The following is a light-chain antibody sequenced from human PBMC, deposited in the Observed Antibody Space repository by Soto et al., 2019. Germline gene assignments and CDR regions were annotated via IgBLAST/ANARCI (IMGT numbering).Light chain of an antibody. CDR2: QVT. Sequence: QSVLTQSASVSGSPGQSITISCTGTDNDVGGYDFVSWYQQHPGRAPKLLIHQVTIRLSGISSRFSGSKSGNTASLTITGLQPEDEAMYFFCSHSTSIAWVFGGGTKLTVL. J-gene: IGLJ3*02. V-gene: IGLV2-14*01. CDR3: CSHSTSIAWV. CDR1: DNDVGGYDF.